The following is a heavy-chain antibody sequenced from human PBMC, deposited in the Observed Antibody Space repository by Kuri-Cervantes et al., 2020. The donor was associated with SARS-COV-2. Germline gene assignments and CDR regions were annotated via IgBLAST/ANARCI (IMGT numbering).Heavy chain of an antibody. CDR2: ISHDGKNK. CDR3: AKDLTFVVAAPAVIRATKALPIT. V-gene: IGHV3-30*18. Sequence: GGSLRLSCAASGFNFSRTDMHWVRQAPGKGLEWVAVISHDGKNKKCIASGKGRFTISRDNSQNTLYLQMNSLRAEDTAVYYCAKDLTFVVAAPAVIRATKALPITWGQGTLVTVSS. CDR1: GFNFSRTD. J-gene: IGHJ5*02. D-gene: IGHD2-2*02.